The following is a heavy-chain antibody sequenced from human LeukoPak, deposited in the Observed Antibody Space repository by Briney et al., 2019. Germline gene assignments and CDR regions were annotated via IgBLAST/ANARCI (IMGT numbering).Heavy chain of an antibody. J-gene: IGHJ4*02. CDR2: IIPIFGTA. D-gene: IGHD3-10*01. Sequence: SVKVPCKASGGTFSSYAISWVRQAPGQGLEWMGGIIPIFGTANYAQKFQGRVTITADKSTSTAYMELSSLRSEDTAVYYCARQSGSYSAPFDYWGQGTLVTVSS. CDR3: ARQSGSYSAPFDY. CDR1: GGTFSSYA. V-gene: IGHV1-69*06.